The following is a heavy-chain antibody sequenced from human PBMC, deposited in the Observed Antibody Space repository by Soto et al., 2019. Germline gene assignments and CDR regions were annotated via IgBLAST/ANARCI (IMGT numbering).Heavy chain of an antibody. CDR1: GFTFSSYA. Sequence: EVQLLESGGGLVQPGGSLRLSCAASGFTFSSYAMSWVRQAPGKGLEWVSAISGSGGSTYYADSVKGRFTISRDNSKNPLYVQMNSLGAEDTAVYYWGKDPGGGGEGSYRGYYYGMDVWGQGTTVTVSS. CDR2: ISGSGGST. V-gene: IGHV3-23*01. J-gene: IGHJ6*02. D-gene: IGHD1-26*01. CDR3: GKDPGGGGEGSYRGYYYGMDV.